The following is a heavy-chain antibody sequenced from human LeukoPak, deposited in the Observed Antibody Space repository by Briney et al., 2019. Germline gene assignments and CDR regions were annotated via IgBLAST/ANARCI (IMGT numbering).Heavy chain of an antibody. Sequence: SETLSLTCTVSGGSISSGSYYWSWIRQPAGKGLEWIGRIYTSGSTNHNPSLKSRVTISVDTSKNQFSLKLSSVTAADTAVYYCAREVTYCSSTSCYYFDYWGQGTLVTVSS. J-gene: IGHJ4*02. V-gene: IGHV4-61*02. CDR3: AREVTYCSSTSCYYFDY. CDR2: IYTSGST. CDR1: GGSISSGSYY. D-gene: IGHD2-2*01.